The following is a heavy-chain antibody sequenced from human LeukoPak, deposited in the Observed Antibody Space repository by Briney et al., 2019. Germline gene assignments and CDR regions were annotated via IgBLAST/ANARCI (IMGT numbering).Heavy chain of an antibody. Sequence: GGSLRLSCAASGFTFSTYGMSWVRQAPGKGLEWVSSISSSISYKHNADSLKDRFTISRDNAKNSLYLQMNSLRAEDTAVYYCVRDNVVTGYYHFDCWGQGTLVTVSS. CDR1: GFTFSTYG. V-gene: IGHV3-21*06. J-gene: IGHJ4*02. CDR3: VRDNVVTGYYHFDC. CDR2: ISSSISYK. D-gene: IGHD3-9*01.